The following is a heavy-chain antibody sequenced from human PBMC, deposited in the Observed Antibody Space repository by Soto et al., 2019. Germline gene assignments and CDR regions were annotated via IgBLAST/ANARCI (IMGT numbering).Heavy chain of an antibody. CDR1: GYPFTNYG. CDR3: ARDRITLFDRDDIDV. CDR2: ISAYNGNT. J-gene: IGHJ6*02. D-gene: IGHD3-3*01. Sequence: ASVTVSCKASGYPFTNYGVSWVRQAPGQGLEWMGWISAYNGNTNYPQQVQGRVTMTTDTSTSTAYMQLRSLTSDDTAVYYCARDRITLFDRDDIDVWGQGTTVTVSS. V-gene: IGHV1-18*01.